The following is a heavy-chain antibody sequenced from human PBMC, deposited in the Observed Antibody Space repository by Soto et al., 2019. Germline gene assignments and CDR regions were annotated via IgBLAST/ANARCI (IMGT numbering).Heavy chain of an antibody. J-gene: IGHJ4*02. CDR1: GGSLSGYY. Sequence: QVQLQRWGAGLLKPSETLSLTCAVYGGSLSGYYWSWVRQSPGKGLEWIGEINESGNTKFNPSLESRVSISRDMSKNQFSLQLTSLTAADTHVYYCLRGMGLGLGEQTALGHWGQGTVVTVS. CDR3: LRGMGLGLGEQTALGH. CDR2: INESGNT. D-gene: IGHD3-16*01. V-gene: IGHV4-34*01.